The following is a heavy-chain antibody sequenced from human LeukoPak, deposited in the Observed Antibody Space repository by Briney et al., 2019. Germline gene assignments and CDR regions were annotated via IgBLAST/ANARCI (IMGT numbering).Heavy chain of an antibody. CDR3: ARAYSKLDY. D-gene: IGHD4-11*01. Sequence: SETLSLTCAVSGYSISSGYYWGWIRQPPGKGLEWIGSIYHSGSTYYNPSLESRVTISVDTSKNQFSLKLSSVTAADTAVYYCARAYSKLDYWGQGTLVTVSS. CDR1: GYSISSGYY. V-gene: IGHV4-38-2*01. J-gene: IGHJ4*02. CDR2: IYHSGST.